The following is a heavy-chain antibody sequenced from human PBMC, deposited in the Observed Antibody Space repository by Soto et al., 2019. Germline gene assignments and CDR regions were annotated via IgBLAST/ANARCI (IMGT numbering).Heavy chain of an antibody. CDR3: ARAGIYCGGDCYPDAFDI. CDR2: IYYSGST. V-gene: IGHV4-61*01. D-gene: IGHD2-21*02. CDR1: GGSVSSGSYY. J-gene: IGHJ3*02. Sequence: KQSQTLSLTCTVSGGSVSSGSYYWSWIWQPPGKGLEWIGYIYYSGSTNYNPSLKSRVTISVDTSKNQFSLKLSSGTAADTAVYYCARAGIYCGGDCYPDAFDIWGQGTMVTVSS.